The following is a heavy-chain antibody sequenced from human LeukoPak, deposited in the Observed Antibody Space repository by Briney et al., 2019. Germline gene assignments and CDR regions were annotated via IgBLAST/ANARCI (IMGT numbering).Heavy chain of an antibody. CDR3: ARDGYNWNDDGPYYYYYMDV. CDR2: ISSSSSTI. D-gene: IGHD1-1*01. V-gene: IGHV3-48*01. CDR1: GFTFSSCS. J-gene: IGHJ6*03. Sequence: PGGSLRLSCAASGFTFSSCSMNWVRQAPGKGLEWISYISSSSSTIYYADSVKGRFTISRDNAKNSLYLQMNSLRAEDTAVYYCARDGYNWNDDGPYYYYYMDVWGKGTTVTVSS.